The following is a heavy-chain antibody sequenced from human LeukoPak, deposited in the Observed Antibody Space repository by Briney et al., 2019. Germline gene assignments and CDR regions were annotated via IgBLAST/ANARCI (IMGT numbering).Heavy chain of an antibody. CDR2: ITSGSSHT. CDR1: GFTFDNYG. Sequence: GGSLRLSCAASGFTFDNYGMSWVRQAPGKGLEWVSSITSGSSHTYYADSVKGRFTISRDNSRNTLYLQMNSLRADDTAVYYCAKDGTGCGGDCYSDYWGQGTLVTVSS. V-gene: IGHV3-23*01. D-gene: IGHD2-21*02. CDR3: AKDGTGCGGDCYSDY. J-gene: IGHJ4*02.